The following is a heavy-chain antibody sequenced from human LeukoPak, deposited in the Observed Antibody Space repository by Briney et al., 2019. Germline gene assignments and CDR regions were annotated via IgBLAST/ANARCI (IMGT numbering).Heavy chain of an antibody. V-gene: IGHV4-39*07. Sequence: PSETLSLTCTVSGGSISSSSYYWGRIRQPPGKGLEWIGSIYYSGSTYYNPSLKSRVTISVDTSKNQFSLKLSSVTAADTAVYYCARTKLDYGAAGGPYFDYWGQGTLVTVSS. CDR1: GGSISSSSYY. D-gene: IGHD4-17*01. J-gene: IGHJ4*02. CDR2: IYYSGST. CDR3: ARTKLDYGAAGGPYFDY.